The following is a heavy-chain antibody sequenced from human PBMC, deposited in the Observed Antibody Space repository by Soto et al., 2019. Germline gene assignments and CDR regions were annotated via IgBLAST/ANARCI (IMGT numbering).Heavy chain of an antibody. CDR3: ARCYLVVITVPGFDP. J-gene: IGHJ5*02. V-gene: IGHV4-31*03. Sequence: PSETLSLTCTVSGVSISSGGYYWSWIRQHPGRGLEWIGYIYYNGNTYYNPSLKRRVTVSVDTSKNQFSLNVRSVTAADTAVYYCARCYLVVITVPGFDPWGQGTLVTVSS. D-gene: IGHD3-22*01. CDR2: IYYNGNT. CDR1: GVSISSGGYY.